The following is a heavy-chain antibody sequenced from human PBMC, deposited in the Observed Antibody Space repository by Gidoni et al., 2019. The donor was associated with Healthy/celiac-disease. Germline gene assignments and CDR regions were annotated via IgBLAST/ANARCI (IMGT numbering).Heavy chain of an antibody. Sequence: EVQLVESGGGLVKPGGSLRLSCAASGFTFSSYSMNWVRQAPGKGLGWVSSISSSSSYIYYADSVKGRFTISRDNAKNSLYLQMNSLRAEDTAVYYCARWQTSPYYYGMDVWGQGTTVTVSS. J-gene: IGHJ6*02. CDR1: GFTFSSYS. CDR2: ISSSSSYI. V-gene: IGHV3-21*01. CDR3: ARWQTSPYYYGMDV.